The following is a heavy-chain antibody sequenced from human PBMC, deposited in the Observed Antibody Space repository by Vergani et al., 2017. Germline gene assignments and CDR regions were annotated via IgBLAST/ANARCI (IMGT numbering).Heavy chain of an antibody. D-gene: IGHD3-3*01. Sequence: VQLVESGGGVVQPGRSLRLSCAASGFTFSSYGMHWVRQAPGKGLEWVSAISGSGGSTYYADSVKGRFTISRDNSKNTLYLQMNSLRAEDTAVYYCAKRARGFWSGYSGGDFDYWGQGTLVTVSS. CDR3: AKRARGFWSGYSGGDFDY. J-gene: IGHJ4*02. CDR1: GFTFSSYG. CDR2: ISGSGGST. V-gene: IGHV3-23*04.